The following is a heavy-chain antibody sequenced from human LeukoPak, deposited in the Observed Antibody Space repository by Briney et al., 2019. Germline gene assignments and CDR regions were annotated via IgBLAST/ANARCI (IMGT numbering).Heavy chain of an antibody. CDR2: IYTSGTT. D-gene: IGHD1-7*01. J-gene: IGHJ3*02. CDR1: GGSISSFY. Sequence: PSETLSLTCSVSGGSISSFYCNWMRQPAGKGLEWIGRIYTSGTTTYNPSLKSRVTISVDTSKNQFSLKLSSVTAADTAVYYCARDPRTGTTGAFDIWGQGTMVTVSS. V-gene: IGHV4-4*07. CDR3: ARDPRTGTTGAFDI.